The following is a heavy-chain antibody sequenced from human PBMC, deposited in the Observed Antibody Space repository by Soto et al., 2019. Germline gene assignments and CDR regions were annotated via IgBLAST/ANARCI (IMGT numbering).Heavy chain of an antibody. CDR1: GVTFISYS. CDR2: SSPTFI. CDR3: ARDNDYSFDY. Sequence: GGFLRLSCEASGVTFISYSMNWVRQAPGKGLEWVSYSSPTFISYADSVKGRFTISRDNAKNSLYLQMNSLRDEDTAVYYCARDNDYSFDYWGQGILVTVSS. J-gene: IGHJ4*02. D-gene: IGHD4-4*01. V-gene: IGHV3-21*01.